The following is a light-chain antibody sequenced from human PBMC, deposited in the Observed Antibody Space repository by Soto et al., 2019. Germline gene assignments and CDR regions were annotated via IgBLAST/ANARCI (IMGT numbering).Light chain of an antibody. CDR1: QSVSSR. J-gene: IGKJ1*01. Sequence: EIVLTQSPGTLSLSPGERATLSCRASQSVSSRLAWYQQKPGQAPRLLIYDASSRATAIPDRFSGSGSGTDFTLTISRLEPEDFAVYYCQHYGSSRTFGQGTKVDIK. CDR2: DAS. CDR3: QHYGSSRT. V-gene: IGKV3-20*01.